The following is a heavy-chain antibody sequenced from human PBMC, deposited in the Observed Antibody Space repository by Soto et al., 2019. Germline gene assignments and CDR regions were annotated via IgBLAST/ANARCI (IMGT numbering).Heavy chain of an antibody. CDR2: IYTSGST. Sequence: QVQLQESGPGLVKPSETLSLTCTVSGDSMTKYYWSWIRQPAGKGLEWIGRIYTSGSTNYNPSLKSRVTMSIDTSNNHFSLNLKSGTAADTAMYYCARTVGAAYYFDFWGQGALVTVSS. CDR3: ARTVGAAYYFDF. CDR1: GDSMTKYY. V-gene: IGHV4-4*07. D-gene: IGHD1-26*01. J-gene: IGHJ4*02.